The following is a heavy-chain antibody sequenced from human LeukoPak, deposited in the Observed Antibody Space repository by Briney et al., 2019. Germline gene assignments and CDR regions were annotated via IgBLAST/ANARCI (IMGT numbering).Heavy chain of an antibody. J-gene: IGHJ6*02. V-gene: IGHV3-23*01. CDR3: AKGQRDMVASIDSFGMDV. Sequence: PGGSLRLSCVASRFTFSNYAMSWVRQAPGKGLEWVSTISGSSGSTYYADSVKGRFTISRDYSKNTLYLQMNGLRAEDTAVYYCAKGQRDMVASIDSFGMDVWGQGTTVTVSS. CDR1: RFTFSNYA. D-gene: IGHD5-12*01. CDR2: ISGSSGST.